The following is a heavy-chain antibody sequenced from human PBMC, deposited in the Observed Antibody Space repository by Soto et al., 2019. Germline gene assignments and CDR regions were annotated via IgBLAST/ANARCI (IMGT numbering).Heavy chain of an antibody. V-gene: IGHV1-18*01. CDR3: AKDRPRLTQQIVDVY. CDR1: GYTFTDHG. D-gene: IGHD3-16*02. Sequence: QIQLVQSGAEVKKPGASVKFSCKASGYTFTDHGISWVRQAPGQGHEWVGWISAFTEYTDYAQKFRGRVTMTTDKSTNTAYMELRSLTSDDTAVYYWAKDRPRLTQQIVDVYWGQGTLVTVSS. CDR2: ISAFTEYT. J-gene: IGHJ4*02.